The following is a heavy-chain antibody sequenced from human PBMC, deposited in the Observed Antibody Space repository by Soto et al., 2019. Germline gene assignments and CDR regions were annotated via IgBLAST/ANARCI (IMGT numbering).Heavy chain of an antibody. V-gene: IGHV3-30*18. CDR1: GFTFSSYG. CDR2: ISYDGSNK. J-gene: IGHJ6*02. D-gene: IGHD3-9*01. Sequence: GGSLRLSCAASGFTFSSYGMHWVRQAPGKGLEWVAVISYDGSNKYYADSVKGRFTISRDNSKNTLYLQMNSLRAEDTAVYYCAKDQRYFDWPQPYGMDDWGQGTTLTVSS. CDR3: AKDQRYFDWPQPYGMDD.